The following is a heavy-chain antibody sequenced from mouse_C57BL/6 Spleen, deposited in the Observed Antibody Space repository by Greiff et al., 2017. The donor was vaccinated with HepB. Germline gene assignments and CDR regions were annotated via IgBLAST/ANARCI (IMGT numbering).Heavy chain of an antibody. CDR3: ARNYYGSSYPDWYFDV. V-gene: IGHV1-61*01. J-gene: IGHJ1*03. CDR2: IYPSDSET. CDR1: GYTFTSYW. Sequence: QVQLQQPGAELVRPGSSVKLSCKASGYTFTSYWMDWVKQRPGQGLEWIGNIYPSDSETHYNHKFKDKATLTVDKSSSTAYMQLSSLTSEDSAVYYCARNYYGSSYPDWYFDVWGTGTTVTVSS. D-gene: IGHD1-1*01.